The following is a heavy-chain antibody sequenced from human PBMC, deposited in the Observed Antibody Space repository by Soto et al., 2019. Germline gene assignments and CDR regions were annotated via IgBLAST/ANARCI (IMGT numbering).Heavy chain of an antibody. CDR2: IKQDGSEK. J-gene: IGHJ5*02. D-gene: IGHD3-16*01. Sequence: EAQLVESGGGLVQPGGSLRVSCAVSGFTFSDYWMSWVRQAPGKGLEWVAKIKQDGSEKDYVDSVKGRFTISRDNANNSLYLHMYSLRVEDTAIYYCARGGRDAYDWFDPWGQRTLVTVSS. CDR3: ARGGRDAYDWFDP. CDR1: GFTFSDYW. V-gene: IGHV3-7*01.